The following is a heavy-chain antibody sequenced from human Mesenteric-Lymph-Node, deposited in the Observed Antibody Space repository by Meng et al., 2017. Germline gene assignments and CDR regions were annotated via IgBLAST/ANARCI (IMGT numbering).Heavy chain of an antibody. Sequence: EVQLVESGGGLVQPGGSLRLSCAASGFTFSSYWMHWVRQAPGKGLVSVSRINSDGSSTTYADSVKGRFTISRDNAKNTLYLQMNSLRADDTAVYYCAHYGELVAFGIWGQGTMVTVSS. V-gene: IGHV3-74*01. CDR3: AHYGELVAFGI. D-gene: IGHD4-17*01. J-gene: IGHJ3*02. CDR1: GFTFSSYW. CDR2: INSDGSST.